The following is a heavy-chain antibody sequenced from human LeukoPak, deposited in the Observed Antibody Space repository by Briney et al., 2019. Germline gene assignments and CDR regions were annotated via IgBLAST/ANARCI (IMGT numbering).Heavy chain of an antibody. CDR2: IYTSGST. J-gene: IGHJ4*02. Sequence: ASETLSLTCTASGGSISSYYWSWIRQPAGKGLEWIGRIYTSGSTNYNPSLKSRVTMSVDTSKNQFSLKLSSVTAADTAVYYCARVGPYDYGDYDSEYYFDYWGQGTLVTVSS. V-gene: IGHV4-4*07. CDR1: GGSISSYY. D-gene: IGHD4-17*01. CDR3: ARVGPYDYGDYDSEYYFDY.